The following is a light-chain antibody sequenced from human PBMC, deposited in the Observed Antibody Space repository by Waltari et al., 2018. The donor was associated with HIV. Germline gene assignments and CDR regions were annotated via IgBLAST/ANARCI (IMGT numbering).Light chain of an antibody. CDR1: ISDLDNFKS. Sequence: QSALTQPASVSGSPGQSITISSTGTISDLDNFKSVSWYQHHPGKAPKAIIYEVSNRPSGVSYRFSGSKSGHTASLTISGLQAEDEADYFCMSYISSATPEFGGGTKLTVL. CDR3: MSYISSATPE. V-gene: IGLV2-14*01. J-gene: IGLJ3*02. CDR2: EVS.